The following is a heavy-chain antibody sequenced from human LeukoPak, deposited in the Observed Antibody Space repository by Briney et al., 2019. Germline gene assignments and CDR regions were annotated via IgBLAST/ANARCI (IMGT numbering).Heavy chain of an antibody. J-gene: IGHJ6*03. CDR3: ARDTQRPRGIYYYYYYMDV. V-gene: IGHV1-69*13. D-gene: IGHD1-1*01. Sequence: GASVKVSCKASGCTFSSYAISWVRQAPGHGLEWMGGIIPIFGTANYAQKFQGRVTITADESTSTAYMELSSLRSEDTAVYYCARDTQRPRGIYYYYYYMDVWGKGTTVTVSS. CDR2: IIPIFGTA. CDR1: GCTFSSYA.